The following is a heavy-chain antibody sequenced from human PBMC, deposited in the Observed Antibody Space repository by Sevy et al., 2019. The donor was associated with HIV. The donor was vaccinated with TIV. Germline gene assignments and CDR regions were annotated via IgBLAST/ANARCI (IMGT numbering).Heavy chain of an antibody. J-gene: IGHJ4*02. CDR3: ARELRFLEWLSFVLDY. D-gene: IGHD3-3*01. CDR2: ISCDGSNK. CDR1: GFTFSSYA. Sequence: GGSLRLSCAASGFTFSSYAMHWVRQAPGKGLEWVAVISCDGSNKYYADSVKGRFTISRDNSKNTLYLQMNSLRAEDTALYYCARELRFLEWLSFVLDYWGQGTLVTVSS. V-gene: IGHV3-30-3*01.